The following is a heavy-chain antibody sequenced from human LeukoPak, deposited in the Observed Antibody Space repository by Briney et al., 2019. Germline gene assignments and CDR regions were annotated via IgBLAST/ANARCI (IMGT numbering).Heavy chain of an antibody. Sequence: PSETLSLTCTVSGGSISSYYWSWIRQPPGKGLEWIGYIYYSGSTNYNPSLKSRVTISVDTSKNQFSLKLSSVTAADTAVYYCARLPRYCSSTSCPFDYWGQGTLVTVSS. D-gene: IGHD2-2*01. V-gene: IGHV4-59*08. CDR2: IYYSGST. CDR1: GGSISSYY. CDR3: ARLPRYCSSTSCPFDY. J-gene: IGHJ4*02.